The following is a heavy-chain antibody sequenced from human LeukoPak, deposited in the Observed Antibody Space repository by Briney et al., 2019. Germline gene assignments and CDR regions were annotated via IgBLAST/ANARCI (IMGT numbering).Heavy chain of an antibody. Sequence: SETLSLTCTVSGGSISSYYWSWIRQPPGKGLEWIGYIYYSGSTNYNPSLKSRVTISVDTSKNQFSLKLSSVTAADTAVYYCARVEAIFGVVIFDYWGQGTLVTVSS. D-gene: IGHD3-3*01. J-gene: IGHJ4*02. CDR1: GGSISSYY. CDR3: ARVEAIFGVVIFDY. CDR2: IYYSGST. V-gene: IGHV4-59*01.